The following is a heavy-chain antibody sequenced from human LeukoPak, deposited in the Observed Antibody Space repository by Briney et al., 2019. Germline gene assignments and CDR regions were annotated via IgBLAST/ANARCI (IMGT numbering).Heavy chain of an antibody. CDR3: AKVANRRAAAGSFDY. V-gene: IGHV3-30*02. CDR2: IRYDGSNK. D-gene: IGHD6-13*01. CDR1: GFTFSNYG. Sequence: GGSLRLSCAASGFTFSNYGMHWVRQAPGKGLEWVAFIRYDGSNKYYADSVKGRFTISRDNSKNTLYLQMNSLRAEDTAVYYCAKVANRRAAAGSFDYWGQGTLVTVSS. J-gene: IGHJ4*02.